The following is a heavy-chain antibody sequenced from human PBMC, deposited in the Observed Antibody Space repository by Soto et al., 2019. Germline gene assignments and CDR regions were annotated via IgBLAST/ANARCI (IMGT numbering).Heavy chain of an antibody. CDR2: IGTVGDT. J-gene: IGHJ4*02. V-gene: IGHV3-13*01. Sequence: EVQLVESGGGLVRPGGSLRLSCAASGFTFDSYDMHWVRQAAGKPLEWVSSIGTVGDTYYQDSVKGRFTFSRDNGKSSLSLQMNSLRVEDTAIYFCARGAPTGSFLCDYWGQGILVAVSS. D-gene: IGHD1-26*01. CDR1: GFTFDSYD. CDR3: ARGAPTGSFLCDY.